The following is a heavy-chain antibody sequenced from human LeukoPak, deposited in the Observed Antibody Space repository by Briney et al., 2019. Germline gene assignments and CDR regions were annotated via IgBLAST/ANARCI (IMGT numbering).Heavy chain of an antibody. Sequence: SETLSLTCTVSGGSISSYYWSWIRQPAGKGLEWIGRIYTSGSTNYNLSLKSRVTMSVDTSKNQFSLKLSSVTAADTAVYYCARGVVRRGPDNWFDPWGQGTLVTVSS. CDR3: ARGVVRRGPDNWFDP. V-gene: IGHV4-4*07. CDR2: IYTSGST. D-gene: IGHD2-2*01. J-gene: IGHJ5*02. CDR1: GGSISSYY.